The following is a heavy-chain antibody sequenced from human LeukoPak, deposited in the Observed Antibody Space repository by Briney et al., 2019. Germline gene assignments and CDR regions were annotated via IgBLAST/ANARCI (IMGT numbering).Heavy chain of an antibody. CDR2: MSYSGHT. D-gene: IGHD3-10*01. CDR3: ARYGSGSYQNFDY. Sequence: SETLSLTCTISGDYIGRINYYWGWIRQPPGKGLEWIVSMSYSGHTYYNPSLKSRVTISVDTSKNQFSLKLSSVTAADTAVYYCARYGSGSYQNFDYWGQGTLVTVSS. J-gene: IGHJ4*02. CDR1: GDYIGRINYY. V-gene: IGHV4-39*07.